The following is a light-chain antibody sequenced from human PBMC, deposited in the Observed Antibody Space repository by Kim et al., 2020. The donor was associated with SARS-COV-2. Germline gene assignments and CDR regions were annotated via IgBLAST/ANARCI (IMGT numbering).Light chain of an antibody. CDR1: QGMSSS. Sequence: AIQLTQSPSSLSASVGDLVTITCRASQGMSSSFAWYQQRPGKAPKLLIYDATTLQSGVPSRFSGSGSGTEFTLTISGLQPEDFATYYCQHITAFGGGTKVEI. V-gene: IGKV1-13*02. J-gene: IGKJ4*01. CDR2: DAT. CDR3: QHITA.